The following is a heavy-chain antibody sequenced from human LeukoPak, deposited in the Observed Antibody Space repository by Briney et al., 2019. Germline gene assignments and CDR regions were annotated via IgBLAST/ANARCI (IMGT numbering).Heavy chain of an antibody. V-gene: IGHV3-74*01. J-gene: IGHJ4*02. CDR3: ARVSIGWYSFDY. D-gene: IGHD6-19*01. CDR1: GFTFSTYW. CDR2: INPDGTTT. Sequence: GGSLRLSCAASGFTFSTYWMHWVRQAPGKGLVWVSRINPDGTTTSYAASVQGRFTISRDNAKDTVYLQMNSLRAEDTAVYYCARVSIGWYSFDYWGQGTLVTVSS.